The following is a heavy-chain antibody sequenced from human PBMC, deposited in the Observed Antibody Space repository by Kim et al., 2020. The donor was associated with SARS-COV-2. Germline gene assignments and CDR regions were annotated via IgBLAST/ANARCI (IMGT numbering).Heavy chain of an antibody. CDR2: MKGDGSNK. CDR3: AKDRGYLYFDL. V-gene: IGHV3-7*03. CDR1: GFTFSTYW. D-gene: IGHD3-10*01. Sequence: GGSLRLSCTASGFTFSTYWMPWVRQAPGKGLEWVASMKGDGSNKSYLDSVKGRFTISRDNAKNALYLQINSLRVEDTAVYYCAKDRGYLYFDLWGQGTMVTVSS. J-gene: IGHJ3*01.